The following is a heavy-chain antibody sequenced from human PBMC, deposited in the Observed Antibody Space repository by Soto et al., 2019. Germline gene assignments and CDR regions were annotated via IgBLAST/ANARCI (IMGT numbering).Heavy chain of an antibody. CDR1: GYNFANDW. V-gene: IGHV5-51*01. CDR2: IFPGDSDT. D-gene: IGHD6-13*01. J-gene: IGHJ3*02. Sequence: GESLKISCKGSGYNFANDWIGWVRQMPGKGLEWLGMIFPGDSDTKNSPSLQGQITMSVDKSDSSAYLQWRSLKASDTAMYYCAAGYTTGPDAFDIWGQGTMVNVSS. CDR3: AAGYTTGPDAFDI.